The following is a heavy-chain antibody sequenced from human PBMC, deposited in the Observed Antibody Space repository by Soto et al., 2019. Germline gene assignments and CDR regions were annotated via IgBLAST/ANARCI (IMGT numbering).Heavy chain of an antibody. CDR2: IYYTGST. V-gene: IGHV4-31*03. D-gene: IGHD4-17*01. CDR3: ARVYGDDDYFYVIDV. Sequence: QVQLQESGPGLVEPSQTLSLTCTVSGGSISSGDYYWSWTRQHPGKGLEWIGYIYYTGSTYYNPCLESGATIFVDTYKNQFFLKVRSVSAAVTAVYYGARVYGDDDYFYVIDVWGQGTTVNVSS. J-gene: IGHJ6*02. CDR1: GGSISSGDYY.